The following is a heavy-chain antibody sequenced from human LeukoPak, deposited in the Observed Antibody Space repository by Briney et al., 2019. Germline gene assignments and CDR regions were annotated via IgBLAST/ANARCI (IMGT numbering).Heavy chain of an antibody. J-gene: IGHJ4*02. D-gene: IGHD3-22*01. Sequence: GGSLRLSCAASGFTFSTYWMSWVRQAPGKGLEWVANIKQDGSEKYYVDSVKGRFTISRDNAKNSLYLQMNSLRAEDTSIYYCARVTYYYDSSAYSYVQYHFDYWGQGTLVTVSS. CDR2: IKQDGSEK. CDR3: ARVTYYYDSSAYSYVQYHFDY. CDR1: GFTFSTYW. V-gene: IGHV3-7*01.